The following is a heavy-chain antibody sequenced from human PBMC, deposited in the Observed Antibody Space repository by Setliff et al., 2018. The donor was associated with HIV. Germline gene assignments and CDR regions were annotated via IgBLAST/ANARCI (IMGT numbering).Heavy chain of an antibody. V-gene: IGHV4-4*02. CDR1: GDSISSSNW. CDR2: IYQSGRT. Sequence: SETLSLTCAVSGDSISSSNWWSWVRQPPGKGLEWIGEIYQSGRTNYNPSLKSRVTKSVDKSKNQFSLKLSSVTAADTAVYYCARVNIVVVPTAVKSDYHYYYYMDVWGKGTSVTVSS. CDR3: ARVNIVVVPTAVKSDYHYYYYMDV. D-gene: IGHD2-2*01. J-gene: IGHJ6*03.